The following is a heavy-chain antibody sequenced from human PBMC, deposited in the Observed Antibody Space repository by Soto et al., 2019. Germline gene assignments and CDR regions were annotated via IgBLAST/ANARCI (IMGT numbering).Heavy chain of an antibody. V-gene: IGHV2-5*01. Sequence: QITLKESGPTLVKPTQTLTLTCTFSGFSLSTSGVGVGWIRQRPGKALEWLALIYWNDDKRYSPSLKSRLTITKYTSKNQVVLTMTIMDPVDTATYYCAHRRSYCDTYIGFDPWGQGTLVTVSS. CDR3: AHRRSYCDTYIGFDP. CDR2: IYWNDDK. J-gene: IGHJ5*02. D-gene: IGHD1-26*01. CDR1: GFSLSTSGVG.